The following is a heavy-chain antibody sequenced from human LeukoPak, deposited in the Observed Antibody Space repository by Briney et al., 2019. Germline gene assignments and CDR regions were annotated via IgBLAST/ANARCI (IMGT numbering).Heavy chain of an antibody. D-gene: IGHD3-22*01. CDR1: GGSISSYY. CDR3: AGEPYYYDSSGFY. Sequence: SETLSLTCTVSGGSISSYYWSWIRQPAGKGLEWIGRIYTSGTTHYNPSLKSRVTISVDTSKNQFSLKLSSVTAADTAVYYCAGEPYYYDSSGFYWGQGTLVTVSS. CDR2: IYTSGTT. J-gene: IGHJ4*02. V-gene: IGHV4-4*07.